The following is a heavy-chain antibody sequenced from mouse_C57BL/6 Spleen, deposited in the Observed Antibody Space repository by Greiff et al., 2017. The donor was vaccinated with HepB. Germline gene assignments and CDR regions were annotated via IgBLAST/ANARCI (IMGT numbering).Heavy chain of an antibody. Sequence: QVQLKQPGAELVKPGASVKLSCKASGYTFTSYWMQWVKQRPGQGLEWIGEIDPSDSYTNYNQKFKGKATLTVDTSSSTAYMQLSSLTSEDSAVYYCARSCTVASHYFDYWGQGTTLTVSS. D-gene: IGHD1-1*01. CDR1: GYTFTSYW. CDR3: ARSCTVASHYFDY. V-gene: IGHV1-50*01. CDR2: IDPSDSYT. J-gene: IGHJ2*01.